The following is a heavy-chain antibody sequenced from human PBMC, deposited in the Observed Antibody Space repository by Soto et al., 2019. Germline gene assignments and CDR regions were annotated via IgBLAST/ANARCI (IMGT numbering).Heavy chain of an antibody. J-gene: IGHJ4*02. CDR3: ARCPAWGGGCERLDY. CDR1: GFTFSNYA. V-gene: IGHV3-23*01. CDR2: ISDSGGSK. Sequence: EVQLLESGGGLVQRGGSLRLSCAASGFTFSNYAMSWVRQAPGKGLEWVSLISDSGGSKYYAGSVKGRFTISRDNSKNTLYLQLNSLRAEDTAVYYCARCPAWGGGCERLDYWGQGALVTVSS. D-gene: IGHD2-15*01.